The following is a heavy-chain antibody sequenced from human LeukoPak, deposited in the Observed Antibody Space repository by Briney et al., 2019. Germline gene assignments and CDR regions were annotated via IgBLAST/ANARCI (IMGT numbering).Heavy chain of an antibody. CDR1: GGSISSYY. CDR3: ARYNPDYYDSSGYSHFDY. D-gene: IGHD3-22*01. V-gene: IGHV4-59*08. CDR2: IYYSGST. J-gene: IGHJ4*02. Sequence: SETLFLTCTVSGGSISSYYWSWFRQPPGKGLEWIGYIYYSGSTNYNPSLKSRVTISVDTSKNQFSLKLSSVTAADTAVYYCARYNPDYYDSSGYSHFDYWGQGTLVTVSS.